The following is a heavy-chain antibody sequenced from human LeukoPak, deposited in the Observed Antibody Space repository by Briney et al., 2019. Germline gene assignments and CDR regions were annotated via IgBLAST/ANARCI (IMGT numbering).Heavy chain of an antibody. CDR2: IYYSGST. J-gene: IGHJ3*02. CDR3: ARVDCSSTSCSEAFDI. CDR1: GGSISSHY. V-gene: IGHV4-59*11. Sequence: SETLSLTCTVSGGSISSHYWSWIRQPPGKGLEWIGYIYYSGSTNYNPSLKSRVTISVDTSKNQFSLELSSVTAADTAVYYCARVDCSSTSCSEAFDIWGQGTMVTVSS. D-gene: IGHD2-2*01.